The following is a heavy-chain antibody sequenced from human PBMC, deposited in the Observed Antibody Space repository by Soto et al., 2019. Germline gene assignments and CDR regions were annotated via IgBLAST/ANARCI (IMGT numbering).Heavy chain of an antibody. CDR3: ARDQMATIEYYFDY. V-gene: IGHV5-10-1*01. CDR2: IDPSDSYT. CDR1: GYSFTSYW. J-gene: IGHJ4*02. D-gene: IGHD5-12*01. Sequence: PGESLKISCKGSGYSFTSYWISWVRQMPGKGLEWMGRIDPSDSYTNYSPSFQGHVTISADKSISTAYLQWSSLKASDTAMYYCARDQMATIEYYFDYWGQGPLVTASS.